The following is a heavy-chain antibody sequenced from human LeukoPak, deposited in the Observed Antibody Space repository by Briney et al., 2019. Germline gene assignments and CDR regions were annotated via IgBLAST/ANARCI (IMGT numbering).Heavy chain of an antibody. CDR3: ARGLHYYGSGSYYYYGMDV. CDR2: INHSGST. D-gene: IGHD3-10*01. V-gene: IGHV4-34*01. Sequence: SETLSLTCAVYGGSSSGYYWSWIRQPPGKGLEWIGEINHSGSTNYNPSLKSRVTISVDTSKNQFSLKLSSVTAADTAVYYCARGLHYYGSGSYYYYGMDVWGKGTTVTVSS. J-gene: IGHJ6*04. CDR1: GGSSSGYY.